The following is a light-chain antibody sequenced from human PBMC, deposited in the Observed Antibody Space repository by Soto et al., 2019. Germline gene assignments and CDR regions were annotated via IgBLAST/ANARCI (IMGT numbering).Light chain of an antibody. CDR2: GAS. Sequence: DIVLTQSPATLSVSPGDTATLSCRANQSVSSNLAWYQQKPGQAPSLLIYGASTRATGTPARFSGSGSGTEFALTISSLQSEDYAVYFCQQYICWPFTFGRGAKVDIK. V-gene: IGKV3-15*01. CDR1: QSVSSN. CDR3: QQYICWPFT. J-gene: IGKJ4*01.